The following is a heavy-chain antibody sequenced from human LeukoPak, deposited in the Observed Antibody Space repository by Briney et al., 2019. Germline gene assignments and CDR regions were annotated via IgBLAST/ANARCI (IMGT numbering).Heavy chain of an antibody. J-gene: IGHJ6*02. CDR3: ARGITMVRGVIKGGMDV. CDR1: GDTFSNYYA. CDR2: IIPIVGTA. D-gene: IGHD3-10*01. V-gene: IGHV1-69*04. Sequence: SVKVSCKASGDTFSNYYAISWVRQAPGQGLEWMGRIIPIVGTANSAQKFQGRVTITADKSTGTIYMELSSLRSGDTAIYYCARGITMVRGVIKGGMDVWGQGTTVTVSS.